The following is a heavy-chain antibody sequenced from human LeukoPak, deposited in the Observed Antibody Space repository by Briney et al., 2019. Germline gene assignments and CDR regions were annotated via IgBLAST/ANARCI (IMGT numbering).Heavy chain of an antibody. CDR1: GFRFRTQW. CDR3: ARGGSSSSWFCVD. CDR2: IKQDGSEK. D-gene: IGHD6-13*01. Sequence: GGSLTLPCAASGFRFRTQWMTWVRQAPGKGLVWGANIKQDGSEKYYVDSVNGPLTISKDNGKNSLYLQMKSLRLEDTAVYYCARGGSSSSWFCVDWGQGTLVTVSS. J-gene: IGHJ4*02. V-gene: IGHV3-7*01.